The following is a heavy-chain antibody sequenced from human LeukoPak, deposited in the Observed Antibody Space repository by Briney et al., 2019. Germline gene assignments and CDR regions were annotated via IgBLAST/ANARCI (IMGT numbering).Heavy chain of an antibody. CDR2: IYYSGST. CDR1: GGSISSYY. Sequence: SETLSLTCTVSGGSISSYYWSWIRQPPGKGLEWIGSIYYSGSTYYNPSLKSRVTISVDTSKNQFSLKLSSVTAADTAVYYCARDSSSWGGAFDIWGQGTMVTVSS. J-gene: IGHJ3*02. CDR3: ARDSSSWGGAFDI. D-gene: IGHD6-13*01. V-gene: IGHV4-59*12.